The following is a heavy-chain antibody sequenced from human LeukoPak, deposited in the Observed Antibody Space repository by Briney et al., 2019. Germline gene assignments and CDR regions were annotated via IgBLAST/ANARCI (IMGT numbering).Heavy chain of an antibody. V-gene: IGHV4-34*01. Sequence: PSETLSLTCAVYGGSFSGYYWSWIRQPPGKGLEWIGEINHSGSTNYNPSLKSRVTISVDTSKNQFSLKLSSVNAADTAVYYCARRVVPAAIGYWGQGTLVTVSS. CDR3: ARRVVPAAIGY. CDR2: INHSGST. CDR1: GGSFSGYY. D-gene: IGHD2-2*01. J-gene: IGHJ4*02.